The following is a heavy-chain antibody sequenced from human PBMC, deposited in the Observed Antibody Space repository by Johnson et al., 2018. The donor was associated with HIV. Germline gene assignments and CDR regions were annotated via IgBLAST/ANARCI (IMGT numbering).Heavy chain of an antibody. CDR2: ISYDGSNK. Sequence: QVQLVESGGGVVQPGRSLRVSCGASGFTFSSYDMHWVRQAPGKGLEWVAVISYDGSNKYYADSVKGRFTISRDNSKNTLYLQMNSLRAEDTAVYYCARGGKRVMAAFDIWGQGTMVTVSS. CDR3: ARGGKRVMAAFDI. V-gene: IGHV3-30-3*01. J-gene: IGHJ3*02. CDR1: GFTFSSYD. D-gene: IGHD3-16*01.